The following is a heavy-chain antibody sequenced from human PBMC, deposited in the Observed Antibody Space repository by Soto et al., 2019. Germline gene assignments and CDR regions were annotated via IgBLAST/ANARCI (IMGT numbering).Heavy chain of an antibody. V-gene: IGHV4-59*08. J-gene: IGHJ4*02. Sequence: SQTLSLTCTVAGGSISNYYWRWIRQPPGKGLEWIGYIYYSGNTNYNPSPKSRVTISVDTSKNQFSLKLSSVTAADTAVYYCARRSSSWYYFDYWGQGTLVTVSS. CDR1: GGSISNYY. CDR3: ARRSSSWYYFDY. CDR2: IYYSGNT. D-gene: IGHD6-13*01.